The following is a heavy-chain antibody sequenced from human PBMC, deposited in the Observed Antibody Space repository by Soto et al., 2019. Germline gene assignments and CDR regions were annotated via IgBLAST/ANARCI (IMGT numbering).Heavy chain of an antibody. J-gene: IGHJ6*02. D-gene: IGHD5-18*01. V-gene: IGHV4-59*01. Sequence: QVQLQESGPGLVKPSETLSLTCTVSGGSISSYYWSWIRQPPGKGLQWIGYIYYSGSTNYNPSLKSRVTISVDTSKNQSSLKLSSVTAADTAVYYCASRYGTSMDVWGQGTTVTVSS. CDR2: IYYSGST. CDR1: GGSISSYY. CDR3: ASRYGTSMDV.